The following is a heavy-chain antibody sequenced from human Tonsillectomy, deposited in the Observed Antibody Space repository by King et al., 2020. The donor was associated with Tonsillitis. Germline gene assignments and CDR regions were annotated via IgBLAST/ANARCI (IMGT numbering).Heavy chain of an antibody. J-gene: IGHJ5*02. D-gene: IGHD3-10*01. CDR3: ARDASMVRGGSLNWVEP. V-gene: IGHV3-74*01. CDR2: INSDGSST. Sequence: VQLVESGGGLVQPGGSLRLSCAASGFTFSTYWMHWVRQAPGKGLVWVSRINSDGSSTSYADSVKGRFTISRDNAKNTLYLQMNSLRAEDTAVYYCARDASMVRGGSLNWVEPWRQGTLVTVSS. CDR1: GFTFSTYW.